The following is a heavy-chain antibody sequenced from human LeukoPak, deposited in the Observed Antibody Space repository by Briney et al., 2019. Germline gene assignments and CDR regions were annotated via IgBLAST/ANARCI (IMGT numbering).Heavy chain of an antibody. Sequence: GGSLRLSCVASGSTFSDQFMDWVRQAPGQGLEWVGRTANKANSYTTEYAASVKGRFIISRDDSRNDLYLQMNSLKIEDTAVYHCTRGYSGSWIYAFDIWGQGTLVTVSS. CDR1: GSTFSDQF. D-gene: IGHD5-12*01. CDR3: TRGYSGSWIYAFDI. J-gene: IGHJ3*02. CDR2: TANKANSYTT. V-gene: IGHV3-72*01.